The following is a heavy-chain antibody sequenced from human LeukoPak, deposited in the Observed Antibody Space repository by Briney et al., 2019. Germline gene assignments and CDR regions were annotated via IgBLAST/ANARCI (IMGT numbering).Heavy chain of an antibody. CDR1: GYTFTSYG. V-gene: IGHV1-18*01. D-gene: IGHD3-22*01. CDR2: ISAYNGNT. Sequence: ASVKVSCKASGYTFTSYGISWVRQAPGQGLAWMGWISAYNGNTNYAQKLQGRVTMTTDTSTSTAYMELRSLRSDDTAVYYCARGVYKGDYYDSSGYCYWGQGTLVTVSS. J-gene: IGHJ4*02. CDR3: ARGVYKGDYYDSSGYCY.